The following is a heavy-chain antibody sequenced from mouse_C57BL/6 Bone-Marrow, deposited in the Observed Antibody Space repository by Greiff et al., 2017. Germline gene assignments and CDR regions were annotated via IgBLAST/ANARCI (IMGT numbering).Heavy chain of an antibody. D-gene: IGHD2-12*01. Sequence: EVKLVESGGGLVKPGGSLKLSCAASGFTFSSYAMSWVRQTPEKRLEWVATISDGGSYTNYPDNVKGRFTISRDNAKNNLYLQMSHLTSEDTAMYDSARGPRYDVSCFSAMDYWGQGTSVTVSS. CDR1: GFTFSSYA. J-gene: IGHJ4*01. CDR3: ARGPRYDVSCFSAMDY. CDR2: ISDGGSYT. V-gene: IGHV5-4*03.